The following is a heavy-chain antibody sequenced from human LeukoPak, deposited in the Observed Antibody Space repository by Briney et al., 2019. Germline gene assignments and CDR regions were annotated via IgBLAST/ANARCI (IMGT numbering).Heavy chain of an antibody. CDR1: GGSISSSTYY. V-gene: IGHV4-39*07. CDR3: ARGRSRYCSSTSCLRGMDV. CDR2: IYYSGST. J-gene: IGHJ6*02. D-gene: IGHD2-2*01. Sequence: SETLSLTCTVSGGSISSSTYYWGWVRQPPGKGLEWIGSIYYSGSTYYNPSLKSRVTISVDTSKNQFSLKLSSVTAADTAVYHCARGRSRYCSSTSCLRGMDVWGQGTTVTVSS.